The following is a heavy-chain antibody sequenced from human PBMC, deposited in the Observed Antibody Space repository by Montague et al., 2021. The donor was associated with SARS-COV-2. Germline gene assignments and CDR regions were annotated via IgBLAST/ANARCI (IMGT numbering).Heavy chain of an antibody. J-gene: IGHJ4*02. D-gene: IGHD3-3*01. CDR1: GTSFSGYY. V-gene: IGHV4-34*01. CDR3: ARADRETIFGVVASFDY. CDR2: IHHGGST. Sequence: SETLSLTCAVHGTSFSGYYWNWIRQPPGKGLEWIGEIHHGGSTNYNPSLKSRVTISADTSKNQFSLKLSSVTAADTAVYYCARADRETIFGVVASFDYWGQGTLVTVSS.